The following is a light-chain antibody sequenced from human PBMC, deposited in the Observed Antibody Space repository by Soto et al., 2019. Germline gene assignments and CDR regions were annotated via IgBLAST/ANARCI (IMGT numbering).Light chain of an antibody. CDR1: SSDVGGYNY. Sequence: QFALTQPASVSGSPGQSITISCTGTSSDVGGYNYVSWYQQHPGKAPKLMIYDVNNRPSGVSNHFSGSKSGNTASLTISGLQAEDEADYYCSSYTSTSTVVFGGGTKLTVL. CDR3: SSYTSTSTVV. J-gene: IGLJ2*01. CDR2: DVN. V-gene: IGLV2-14*01.